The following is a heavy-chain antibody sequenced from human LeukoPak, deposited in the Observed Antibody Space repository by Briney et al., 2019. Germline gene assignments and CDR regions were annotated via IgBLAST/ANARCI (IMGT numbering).Heavy chain of an antibody. CDR3: AREGGEYSSSMGYYYYGMDD. V-gene: IGHV1-18*01. Sequence: ASVKVSCKASGYTFNTYGFSWVRQAPGQGLEWMGWISAYNGNTNYAQNFQGRVTITTDTSTSTAYMELRSLRSDDTAVYYCAREGGEYSSSMGYYYYGMDDWGQGTRLSVSS. CDR1: GYTFNTYG. D-gene: IGHD6-6*01. CDR2: ISAYNGNT. J-gene: IGHJ6*02.